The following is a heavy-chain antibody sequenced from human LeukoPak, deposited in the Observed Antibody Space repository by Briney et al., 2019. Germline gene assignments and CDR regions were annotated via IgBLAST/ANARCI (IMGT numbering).Heavy chain of an antibody. CDR2: IKGDGIST. V-gene: IGHV3-74*01. Sequence: GGSLRLSCAASGFYFSSNWMHWVRHAPGQGLVWVSRIKGDGISTNYADSVKGRFTISRDIARNTLYLQMNSLRAEDTGVYYCAKDHYWSIDYWGRGTLVTVSS. J-gene: IGHJ4*02. CDR3: AKDHYWSIDY. CDR1: GFYFSSNW. D-gene: IGHD3-3*01.